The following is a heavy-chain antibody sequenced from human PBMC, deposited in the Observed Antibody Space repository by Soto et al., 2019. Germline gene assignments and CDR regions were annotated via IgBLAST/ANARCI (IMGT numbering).Heavy chain of an antibody. D-gene: IGHD1-26*01. V-gene: IGHV3-23*01. Sequence: EVPLLESGGGLVRPGGSLRLSCAASGIAFSNYAMNWVRQAPGKGLEWVSSISAGSGTTYYAGSVKGRFSISRDNPKNTLHLQMNSLRAEDTAVYYCVQGAGPYLPPTVFPTYIYWGQGTVVTVSS. CDR2: ISAGSGTT. J-gene: IGHJ4*02. CDR3: VQGAGPYLPPTVFPTYIY. CDR1: GIAFSNYA.